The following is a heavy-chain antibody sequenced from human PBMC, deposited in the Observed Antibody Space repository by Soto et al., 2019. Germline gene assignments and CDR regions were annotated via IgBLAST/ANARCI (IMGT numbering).Heavy chain of an antibody. V-gene: IGHV1-69*13. D-gene: IGHD3-22*01. J-gene: IGHJ6*02. CDR1: GGTFSSYA. CDR3: ARSYYYDSSGYYTHYYYYYGMDV. Sequence: GASVKVSCKASGGTFSSYAISWVRQAPGQGLEWMGGIIPIFGTANYAQKFQGRVTITADESTSTAYMELSSLRSEDTAVYYCARSYYYDSSGYYTHYYYYYGMDVWGQGTTVTVPS. CDR2: IIPIFGTA.